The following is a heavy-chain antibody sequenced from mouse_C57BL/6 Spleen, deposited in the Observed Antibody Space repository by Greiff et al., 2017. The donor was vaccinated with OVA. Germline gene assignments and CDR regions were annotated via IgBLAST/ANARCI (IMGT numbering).Heavy chain of an antibody. CDR2: ISYDGSN. CDR3: ARGGIYYEPPDY. V-gene: IGHV3-6*01. CDR1: GYSITSGYY. J-gene: IGHJ2*01. Sequence: EVQLQQSGPGLVKPSQSLSLTCSVTGYSITSGYYWNWIRQFPGNKLEWMGYISYDGSNNYNPSLKNRISITRDTSKNQFFLKLNSVTTEDTATYYCARGGIYYEPPDYWGQGTTLTVSS. D-gene: IGHD2-4*01.